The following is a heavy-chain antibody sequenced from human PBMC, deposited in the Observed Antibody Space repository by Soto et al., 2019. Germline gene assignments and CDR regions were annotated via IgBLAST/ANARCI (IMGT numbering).Heavy chain of an antibody. J-gene: IGHJ4*02. D-gene: IGHD1-1*01. V-gene: IGHV4-59*02. CDR2: MHYTGLP. Sequence: PSETLSLTCSFSGDSVTSHYLTWIRQSPEKGLEWIGYMHYTGLPHYNPSLKSRLTISVDRSKNQFTLQLTSVTVADTAVYYCATPYGNAGYTYWCQGTQVSVSS. CDR1: GDSVTSHY. CDR3: ATPYGNAGYTY.